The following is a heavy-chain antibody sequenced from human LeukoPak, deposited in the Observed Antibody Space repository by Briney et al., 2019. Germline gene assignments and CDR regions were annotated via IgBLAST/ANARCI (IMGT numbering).Heavy chain of an antibody. CDR2: INPNSGGT. CDR3: ARSVDSSTRGWFDP. V-gene: IGHV1-2*02. CDR1: GYTFTGYY. D-gene: IGHD6-13*01. Sequence: ASVKVSCKASGYTFTGYYMHWVRQAPGQGLEWMGWINPNSGGTNYAQKFQGSVTMTRDTSISTAYMELSRLRSDDTAVYYCARSVDSSTRGWFDPWGQGTLVTVSS. J-gene: IGHJ5*02.